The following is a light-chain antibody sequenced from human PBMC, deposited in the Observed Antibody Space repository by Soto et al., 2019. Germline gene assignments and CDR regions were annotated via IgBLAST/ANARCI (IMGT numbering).Light chain of an antibody. CDR1: SSNIGSNP. J-gene: IGLJ2*01. CDR3: AAWDDSFYVV. V-gene: IGLV1-44*01. Sequence: QSVLTQPPSASGTPGQRVTLSCSGSSSNIGSNPVNWYQQLPGTAPKLLIYSNNQRPSGVPDRFSGSKSGTSAFLAISGLQSEDEADYYCAAWDDSFYVVFGGGTKLTVL. CDR2: SNN.